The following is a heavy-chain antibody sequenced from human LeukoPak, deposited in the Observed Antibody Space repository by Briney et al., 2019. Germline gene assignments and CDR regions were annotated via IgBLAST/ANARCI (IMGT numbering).Heavy chain of an antibody. Sequence: SVKVSCKASGGTFSSYAISLVRQAPGQGLEWMGRIIPIFGTANYAQKFQGRVTITTDESTSTAYMELSSLRSEDTAVYYCARDQQPPAPFDYWGQGTVVTVSS. CDR1: GGTFSSYA. CDR3: ARDQQPPAPFDY. J-gene: IGHJ4*02. D-gene: IGHD2-2*01. CDR2: IIPIFGTA. V-gene: IGHV1-69*05.